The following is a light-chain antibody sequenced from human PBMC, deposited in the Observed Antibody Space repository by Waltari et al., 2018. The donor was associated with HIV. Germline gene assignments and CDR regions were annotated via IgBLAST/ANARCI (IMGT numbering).Light chain of an antibody. Sequence: EIVLTQSPVPLSLSPGERADLSCRASQSVGYFLAWYQQKPGQAPRLLIYAVSKRAAGTPARFSGSGSKTNFTLTISALEPEDFVVYYCQQRLNWPLTFGGGTRVEI. CDR1: QSVGYF. CDR2: AVS. CDR3: QQRLNWPLT. J-gene: IGKJ4*01. V-gene: IGKV3-11*01.